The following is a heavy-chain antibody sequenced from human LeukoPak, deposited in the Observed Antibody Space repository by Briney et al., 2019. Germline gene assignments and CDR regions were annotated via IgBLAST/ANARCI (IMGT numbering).Heavy chain of an antibody. D-gene: IGHD4-17*01. V-gene: IGHV3-21*01. Sequence: GGPLRLSCAASGFTFSSYSMNWVRQAPGKGLEWVSSISSSSSYIYYADSVKGRFTMSRDNAKNSLYLQMNRLRAEDTAVYYCARDRVYGDYGGDYWGQGTLVTVSS. CDR1: GFTFSSYS. J-gene: IGHJ4*02. CDR2: ISSSSSYI. CDR3: ARDRVYGDYGGDY.